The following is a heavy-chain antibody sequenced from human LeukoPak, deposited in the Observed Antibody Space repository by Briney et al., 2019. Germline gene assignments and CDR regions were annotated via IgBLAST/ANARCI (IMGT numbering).Heavy chain of an antibody. CDR2: INHSGST. J-gene: IGHJ4*02. CDR1: GGSFSGYY. CDR3: ARAYSGSYCGPFDR. D-gene: IGHD1-26*01. Sequence: SETLSLTCAVYGGSFSGYYWSWIRQPPGKGLEWIGEINHSGSTNYNPSLKSRVTISVDTSKNRFSLKLSSVTAADTAVYYCARAYSGSYCGPFDRWGQGTLVTVSS. V-gene: IGHV4-34*01.